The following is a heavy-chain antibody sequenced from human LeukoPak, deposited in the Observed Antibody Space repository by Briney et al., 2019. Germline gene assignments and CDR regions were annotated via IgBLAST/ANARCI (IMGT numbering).Heavy chain of an antibody. CDR3: ARDLAADY. D-gene: IGHD6-13*01. CDR1: XXXFTSXG. CDR2: ISAYNGNT. J-gene: IGHJ4*02. V-gene: IGHV1-18*01. Sequence: ASVKVXCXXXXXXFTSXGISWVRQAPGQGLEWMGWISAYNGNTNYAQKLQGRVTMTTDTSTSTAYMELRSLRSDDTAVYYCARDLAADYWGQGTLVTVSS.